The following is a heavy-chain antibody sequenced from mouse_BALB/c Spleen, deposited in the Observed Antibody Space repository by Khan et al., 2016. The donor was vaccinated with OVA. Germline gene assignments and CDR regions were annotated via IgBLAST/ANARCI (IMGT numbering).Heavy chain of an antibody. J-gene: IGHJ2*01. CDR3: ARRGLRWDFDY. CDR1: GYTFINYW. Sequence: QIQFVQSGAELAKPGASVKMSCKASGYTFINYWILWVKQRPGQGLEWIGYINPSTAYTEYNQNFKDKATLTADKSSSTAYMQLSSLTSEDSAVYDCARRGLRWDFDYWGQGTTLTVSS. CDR2: INPSTAYT. D-gene: IGHD1-1*01. V-gene: IGHV1-7*01.